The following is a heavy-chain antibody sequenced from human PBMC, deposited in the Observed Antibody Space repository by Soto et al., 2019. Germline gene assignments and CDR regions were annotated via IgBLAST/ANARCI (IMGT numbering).Heavy chain of an antibody. CDR2: ISGSGGST. CDR1: GFTFRSYA. CDR3: AKGRTADYFDY. V-gene: IGHV3-23*01. J-gene: IGHJ4*02. Sequence: XESLRLSCAASGFTFRSYAMSWVRQAPGKGLEWVSAISGSGGSTYYADSVKGRFTISRDNSKNTLYLQMNSLRAEDTAVYYCAKGRTADYFDYWGQGTLVTVSS.